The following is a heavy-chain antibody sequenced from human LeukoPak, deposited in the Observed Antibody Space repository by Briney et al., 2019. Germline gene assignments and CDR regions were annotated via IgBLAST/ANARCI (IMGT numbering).Heavy chain of an antibody. Sequence: SETLSLTCAVYGGSFSGYYWSWIRQPPGKGLEWIGEINHSGSTNYNPSLKSRVTISVDTSKNQFSLKLSSVTAADTAVYYCARTYDSSGYYHPLFDYWGQGTLVTVSS. D-gene: IGHD3-22*01. J-gene: IGHJ4*02. CDR1: GGSFSGYY. V-gene: IGHV4-34*01. CDR2: INHSGST. CDR3: ARTYDSSGYYHPLFDY.